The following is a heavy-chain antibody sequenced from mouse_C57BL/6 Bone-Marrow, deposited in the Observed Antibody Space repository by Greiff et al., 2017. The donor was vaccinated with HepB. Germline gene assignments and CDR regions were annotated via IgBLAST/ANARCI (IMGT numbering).Heavy chain of an antibody. Sequence: VQLQQSGPELVKPGASVKISCKASGYSFTSYYIHWVKQRPGQGLEWIGWIYPGSGNTKYNEKFKGKATLTADTSSSTAYMQLSSLTSEDSAVYYCAREEVYYDYLFAYWGQGTLVTVSA. CDR3: AREEVYYDYLFAY. CDR1: GYSFTSYY. V-gene: IGHV1-66*01. D-gene: IGHD2-4*01. J-gene: IGHJ3*01. CDR2: IYPGSGNT.